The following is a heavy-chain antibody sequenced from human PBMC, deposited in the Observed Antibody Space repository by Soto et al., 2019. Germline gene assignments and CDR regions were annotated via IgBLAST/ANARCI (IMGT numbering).Heavy chain of an antibody. CDR1: GGTFNSYD. D-gene: IGHD3-22*01. CDR3: ARLSRPNYYDTSGFFKDNWFDP. Sequence: CKASGGTFNSYDINWVRQAPGQGLEWMGGIIPIVETPKYAQKFQGRVTITADESTNTVYMELSSLRSEDTAMYYCARLSRPNYYDTSGFFKDNWFDPWGQGTLVTVSS. CDR2: IIPIVETP. V-gene: IGHV1-69*01. J-gene: IGHJ5*02.